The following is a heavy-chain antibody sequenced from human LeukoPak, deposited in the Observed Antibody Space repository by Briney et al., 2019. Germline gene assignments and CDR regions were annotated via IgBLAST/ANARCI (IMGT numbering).Heavy chain of an antibody. CDR1: GGSFSGYY. J-gene: IGHJ3*02. Sequence: SETLSLTCAVYGGSFSGYYWSWIRQPPGKGLEWIGEINHSGSTNYNPSLKSRVTISVDTSKNQFSLKLSSVTAADTAVYYCARGPERSCAFDIWGQGTMVTVSS. V-gene: IGHV4-34*01. CDR3: ARGPERSCAFDI. CDR2: INHSGST.